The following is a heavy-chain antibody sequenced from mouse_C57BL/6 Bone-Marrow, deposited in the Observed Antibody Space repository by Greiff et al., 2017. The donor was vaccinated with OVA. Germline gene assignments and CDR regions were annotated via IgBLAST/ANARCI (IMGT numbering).Heavy chain of an antibody. D-gene: IGHD2-3*01. J-gene: IGHJ1*03. V-gene: IGHV1-81*01. CDR1: GYTFTSYG. Sequence: QVQLQQSGAELARPGASVKLSCKASGYTFTSYGISWVKQRTGQGLEWIGEIYPRSGNTYYNEKFKGKATLTADKSSSTAYMELRSLTSEDSAVYFCAREGGYSGYFAVWGTGTTVTVSA. CDR2: IYPRSGNT. CDR3: AREGGYSGYFAV.